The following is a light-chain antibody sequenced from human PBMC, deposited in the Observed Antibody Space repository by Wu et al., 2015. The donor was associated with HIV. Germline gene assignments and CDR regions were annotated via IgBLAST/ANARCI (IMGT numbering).Light chain of an antibody. CDR2: GIS. CDR1: ESVSSN. J-gene: IGKJ4*01. CDR3: QQYNSWPLT. Sequence: EIVLTQSPGTLALSPGERATLSCRASESVSSNYLAWYQHKVGQAPRLLIYGISTRATGVPARFSDSRSGTEFTLTISSIQSEDFAVYYCQQYNSWPLTFGGGTKVEIK. V-gene: IGKV3-15*01.